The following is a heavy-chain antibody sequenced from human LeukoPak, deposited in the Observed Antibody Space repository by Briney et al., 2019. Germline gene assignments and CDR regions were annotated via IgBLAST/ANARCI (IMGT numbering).Heavy chain of an antibody. Sequence: GGSLRLSRAASGFTFSTYWMTWVRQAPGKGLEWVANLKQDGSEEYYVDSVKGRFTISRDNAENSLYLQMNTLRAEDTAVYYCARDLGYGALDPWGQGTLVTVSS. J-gene: IGHJ5*02. CDR1: GFTFSTYW. CDR3: ARDLGYGALDP. V-gene: IGHV3-7*01. CDR2: LKQDGSEE. D-gene: IGHD4-17*01.